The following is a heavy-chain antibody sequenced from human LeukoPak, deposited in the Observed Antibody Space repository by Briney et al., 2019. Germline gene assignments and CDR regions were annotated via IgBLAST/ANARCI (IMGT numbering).Heavy chain of an antibody. CDR1: GFTFRRYW. CDR3: GRGSGVADY. D-gene: IGHD7-27*01. Sequence: GGSLRLSCVASGFTFRRYWMYWVRQAPGKGLVWVSRINSDGSSITYADSVKGRFTISRDNAKNTLYLQMTSLRVEDTAVYYCGRGSGVADYWGQGALVTVSS. J-gene: IGHJ4*02. V-gene: IGHV3-74*03. CDR2: INSDGSSI.